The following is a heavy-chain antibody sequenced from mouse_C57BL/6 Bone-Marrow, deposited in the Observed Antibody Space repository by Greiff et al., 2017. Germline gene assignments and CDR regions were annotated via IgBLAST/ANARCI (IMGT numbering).Heavy chain of an antibody. Sequence: QVQLKESGAELARPGASVKLSCKASGYTFTSYGISWVKQRTGQGLEWIGEIYPRSGNTYYNEKFKGKATLTADKSSSTAYMELRSLTSEDSAVYFCASYYGSTFAYWGQGTLVTVSA. CDR2: IYPRSGNT. D-gene: IGHD1-1*01. J-gene: IGHJ3*01. V-gene: IGHV1-81*01. CDR3: ASYYGSTFAY. CDR1: GYTFTSYG.